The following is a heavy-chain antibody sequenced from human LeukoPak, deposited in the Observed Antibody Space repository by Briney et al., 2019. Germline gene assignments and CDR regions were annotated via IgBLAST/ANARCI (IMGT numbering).Heavy chain of an antibody. Sequence: SETLSLTCAVYGGSFSGYYWSWIRQPPGKGLEWIGEINHSGSTNYNPSLKSRVTISVDTSKNQFSLKLSSVTAADTAVYYCARLTSSWFDPWGQGTLVTVSS. V-gene: IGHV4-34*01. CDR1: GGSFSGYY. CDR3: ARLTSSWFDP. CDR2: INHSGST. J-gene: IGHJ5*02. D-gene: IGHD1-14*01.